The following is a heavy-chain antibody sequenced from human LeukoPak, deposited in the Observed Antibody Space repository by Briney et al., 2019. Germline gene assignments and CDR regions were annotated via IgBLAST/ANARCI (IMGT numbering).Heavy chain of an antibody. Sequence: SETLFLTCTVSGGSISSYYWSWIRQPPGKGLEWIGYIYYSGSTDYNSSLKSRVTISVDTSRNQFSLRLTSVTAADTAVYYCAKYGDHWNYFDYWGQGTLVTVSS. D-gene: IGHD4-17*01. CDR3: AKYGDHWNYFDY. CDR1: GGSISSYY. J-gene: IGHJ4*02. V-gene: IGHV4-59*01. CDR2: IYYSGST.